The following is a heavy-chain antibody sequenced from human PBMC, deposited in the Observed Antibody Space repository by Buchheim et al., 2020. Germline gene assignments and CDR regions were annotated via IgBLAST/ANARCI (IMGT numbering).Heavy chain of an antibody. CDR3: ACLAGAFDI. Sequence: EVQLLESGGGFVQRGGSLRLSCAASGFTFSTYVMSWVRQAPGKGLEWVSGITVSGGRTYYVDSVKGRFTISRDNSKNKLYLQMNSLRAEDTAVYYCACLAGAFDIWGQGT. CDR2: ITVSGGRT. V-gene: IGHV3-23*01. D-gene: IGHD6-19*01. CDR1: GFTFSTYV. J-gene: IGHJ3*02.